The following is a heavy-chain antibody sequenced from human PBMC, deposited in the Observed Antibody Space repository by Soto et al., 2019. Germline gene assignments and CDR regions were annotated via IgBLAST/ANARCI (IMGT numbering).Heavy chain of an antibody. CDR1: GYSFTSYW. Sequence: GESLKISCKGSGYSFTSYWIGWARQMPGKGLEWMGIIYPGDSDTRYSPSFQGEVTISADKSISTAYLQWSSLKASDTAMYYCARTAAAGKYYYGMDVWGQGTTVTVSS. D-gene: IGHD6-13*01. J-gene: IGHJ6*02. CDR3: ARTAAAGKYYYGMDV. CDR2: IYPGDSDT. V-gene: IGHV5-51*01.